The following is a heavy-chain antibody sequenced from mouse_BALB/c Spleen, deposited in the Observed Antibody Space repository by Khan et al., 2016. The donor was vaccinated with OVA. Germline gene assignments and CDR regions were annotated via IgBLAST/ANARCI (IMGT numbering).Heavy chain of an antibody. CDR2: ISYSGST. J-gene: IGHJ1*01. V-gene: IGHV3-2*02. Sequence: EVQLQESGPGLVKPSQSLSLTCTVTGYSITSDYAWNWIRQFPGNKLEWMGYISYSGSTSYNPSLKSRISITRDTSKNQFFLQLNSVTTEDTATYYCARYDDRLWYFDVWGAGTTVTVSS. CDR3: ARYDDRLWYFDV. D-gene: IGHD2-12*01. CDR1: GYSITSDYA.